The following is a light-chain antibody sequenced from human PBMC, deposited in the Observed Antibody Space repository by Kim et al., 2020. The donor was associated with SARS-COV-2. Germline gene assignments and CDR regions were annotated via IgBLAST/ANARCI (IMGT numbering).Light chain of an antibody. J-gene: IGKJ5*01. Sequence: LSPGEQAPPTCRASQSVTNFLAWYQQKAGQAPRLLIYAASNRATGIPARFSGSGSGTDFTLTISSLEPEDFAVYYCQQRRNWPITFGQGTRLEIK. CDR2: AAS. V-gene: IGKV3-11*01. CDR3: QQRRNWPIT. CDR1: QSVTNF.